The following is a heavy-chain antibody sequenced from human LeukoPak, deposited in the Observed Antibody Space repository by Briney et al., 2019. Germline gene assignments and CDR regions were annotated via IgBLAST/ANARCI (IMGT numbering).Heavy chain of an antibody. D-gene: IGHD2-2*01. CDR1: GFTFSSYA. CDR2: ISYDGSNK. J-gene: IGHJ6*02. CDR3: AKVGLYCSSTSCPRLYYYYGMDV. V-gene: IGHV3-30*04. Sequence: GGSLRLSCAASGFTFSSYAMHWVRQAPGKGLEWVAVISYDGSNKYYADSVKGRFTISRDNSKNTLYLQMNSLRAEDTAVYYCAKVGLYCSSTSCPRLYYYYGMDVWGQGTTVTVSS.